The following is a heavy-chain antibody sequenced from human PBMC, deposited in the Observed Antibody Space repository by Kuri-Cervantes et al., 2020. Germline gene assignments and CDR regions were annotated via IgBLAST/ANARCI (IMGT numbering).Heavy chain of an antibody. CDR3: ARKAGGYYYYYMDV. Sequence: ESLKISCTVSGGSVSSGSYYWSWIRQPPGKGLEWIGYIYYSGSTNYNPSLKNRITISVDTSKNQFSLKLSSVTAADTAVYYCARKAGGYYYYYMDVWGKGTTVTVSS. CDR2: IYYSGST. J-gene: IGHJ6*03. D-gene: IGHD6-13*01. V-gene: IGHV4-61*01. CDR1: GGSVSSGSYY.